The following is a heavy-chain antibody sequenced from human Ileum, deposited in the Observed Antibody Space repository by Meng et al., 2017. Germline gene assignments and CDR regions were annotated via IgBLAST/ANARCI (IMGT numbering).Heavy chain of an antibody. CDR3: ARADYVRYFDL. Sequence: QVQLQESGPGLVKPSETLSLTCAVSGGSIESNNWWTWIRQPPGQGLEWIGEVYHSGSTHYNPSLQSRVTISIDNSKNRFSLSLNSVTAADTAIYYCARADYVRYFDLWGRGTLVTVYS. D-gene: IGHD3-10*02. CDR2: VYHSGST. V-gene: IGHV4-4*02. J-gene: IGHJ2*01. CDR1: GGSIESNNW.